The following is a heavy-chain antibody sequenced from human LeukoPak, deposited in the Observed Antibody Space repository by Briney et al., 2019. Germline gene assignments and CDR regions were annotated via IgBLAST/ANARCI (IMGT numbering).Heavy chain of an antibody. J-gene: IGHJ4*02. V-gene: IGHV4-59*02. Sequence: SETLSLTCTVSDGSVSTSHWNWIRQSPKKGLEWIGNVDYSGTTKYNPSLRSRVTLSLDTSKNQFSLKLRSVTAADTALYYCTRGYYEPFDRWGQGTLVTVSS. CDR2: VDYSGTT. CDR1: DGSVSTSH. D-gene: IGHD3-22*01. CDR3: TRGYYEPFDR.